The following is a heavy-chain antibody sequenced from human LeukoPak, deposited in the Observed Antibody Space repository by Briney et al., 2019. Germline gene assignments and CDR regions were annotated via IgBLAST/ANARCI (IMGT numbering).Heavy chain of an antibody. CDR2: ISSSSSYI. Sequence: GGSLRLSCEASGFTFSTFAMIWVRQPPGKGLEWVSSISSSSSYIYYADSVKGRFTISRDNAKNSLYLQMNSLRAEDTAVYYCASNGYDSSGYYDYWGQGTLVTVSS. D-gene: IGHD3-22*01. CDR3: ASNGYDSSGYYDY. J-gene: IGHJ4*02. V-gene: IGHV3-21*01. CDR1: GFTFSTFA.